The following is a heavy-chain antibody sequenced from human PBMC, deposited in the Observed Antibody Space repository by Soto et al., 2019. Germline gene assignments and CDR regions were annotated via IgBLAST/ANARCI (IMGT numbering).Heavy chain of an antibody. J-gene: IGHJ4*02. D-gene: IGHD6-19*01. CDR3: ARHVYGSGCYPYYFDY. CDR1: GASISRISYY. Sequence: SETLSLTCTVSGASISRISYYWGWIRQPPGKGLEWIGSIYYAGATYHNPSLKSRVTTSVDPSKNQFSLKLSSVTAADTAVYYCARHVYGSGCYPYYFDYWGQGTLVTVSS. CDR2: IYYAGAT. V-gene: IGHV4-39*01.